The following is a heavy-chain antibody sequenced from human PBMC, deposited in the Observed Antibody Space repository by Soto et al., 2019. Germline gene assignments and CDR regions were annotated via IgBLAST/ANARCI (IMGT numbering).Heavy chain of an antibody. CDR3: AREAYYGNWFDP. D-gene: IGHD3-10*01. J-gene: IGHJ5*02. CDR2: IYHSGST. Sequence: PXETLSLTCAVSGGSISSGGYSWSWIRQPPGKGLEWIGYIYHSGSTYYNPSLKSRVTISVDRSKNQFSLKLSSVTAADTAVYYRAREAYYGNWFDPWGQGTLVTVSS. CDR1: GGSISSGGYS. V-gene: IGHV4-30-2*01.